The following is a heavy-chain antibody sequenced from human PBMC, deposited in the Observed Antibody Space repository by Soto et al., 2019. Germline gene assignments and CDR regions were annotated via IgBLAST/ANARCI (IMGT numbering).Heavy chain of an antibody. CDR1: GFTFSSYG. J-gene: IGHJ3*02. Sequence: QVQLVESGGGVVQPGRSLRLSCAASGFTFSSYGMHWVRQAPGKGLEWVAVIWYDGSNKYFADSVKGRFTISRDNSKNTLYLQMNSLRAEDRAVYYCARELNTVTTRDAFDIWGQGTIVFVSS. D-gene: IGHD4-17*01. CDR3: ARELNTVTTRDAFDI. CDR2: IWYDGSNK. V-gene: IGHV3-33*01.